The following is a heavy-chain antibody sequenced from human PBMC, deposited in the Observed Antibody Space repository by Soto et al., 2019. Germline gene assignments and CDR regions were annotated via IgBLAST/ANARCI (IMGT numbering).Heavy chain of an antibody. Sequence: SETLCITCAFYVGSFSGYYWSWIRQPPGRGLEWIGEINHSGSTNYNPSRKSRVTISVDTSKNQFSLKLSSVTAADTAVYYCARALRWRWLQSPIPYFDYWGQGTLVTVSS. CDR1: VGSFSGYY. D-gene: IGHD5-12*01. CDR3: ARALRWRWLQSPIPYFDY. CDR2: INHSGST. V-gene: IGHV4-34*01. J-gene: IGHJ4*02.